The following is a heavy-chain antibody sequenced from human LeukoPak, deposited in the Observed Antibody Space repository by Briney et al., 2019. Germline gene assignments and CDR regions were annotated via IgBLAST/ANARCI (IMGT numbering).Heavy chain of an antibody. CDR3: ARQTGSGLFTLP. J-gene: IGHJ4*02. CDR1: GASISSYC. Sequence: SETLSLTCTVSGASISSYCWGWIRQPPGKRLEWIGSIYYGGSTYYNPSLKSRVTISIDTSKNQFSLKLTSVTAADTAVYYCARQTGSGLFTLPGGQGTLVTVSS. D-gene: IGHD3/OR15-3a*01. V-gene: IGHV4-39*01. CDR2: IYYGGST.